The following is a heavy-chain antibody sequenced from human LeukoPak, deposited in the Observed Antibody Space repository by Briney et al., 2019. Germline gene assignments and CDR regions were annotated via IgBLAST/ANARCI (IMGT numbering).Heavy chain of an antibody. V-gene: IGHV1-18*01. CDR2: TSAYSDNR. CDR3: ATSKKGYYDTSAYLDY. Sequence: ASVTVSFTSSAYIFPIYDISWVRHPPAQGLELEWWTSAYSDNRNYERKFQGRVTMTTDTYTSTAYMELRSLRSDDTAVYYCATSKKGYYDTSAYLDYWGQGTLVTVSS. D-gene: IGHD3-22*01. CDR1: AYIFPIYD. J-gene: IGHJ4*02.